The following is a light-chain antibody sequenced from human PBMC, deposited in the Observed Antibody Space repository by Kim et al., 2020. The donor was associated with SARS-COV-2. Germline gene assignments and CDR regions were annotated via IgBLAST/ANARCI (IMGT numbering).Light chain of an antibody. J-gene: IGKJ4*01. CDR1: QSVSSH. V-gene: IGKV3-20*01. Sequence: ALSPGETATLSCRASQSVSSHLAWYQQKPGQAPRFIMYGASTRATGIPDRFSGSGSGTDFTLTISRLEPEDFAVYYCQQYDSSFTFGGGTKVDIK. CDR2: GAS. CDR3: QQYDSSFT.